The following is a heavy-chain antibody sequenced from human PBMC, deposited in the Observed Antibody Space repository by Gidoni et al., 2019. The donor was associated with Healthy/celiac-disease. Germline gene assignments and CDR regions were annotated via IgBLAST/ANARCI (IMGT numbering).Heavy chain of an antibody. J-gene: IGHJ6*02. CDR1: GFTVSSNY. V-gene: IGHV3-53*01. CDR2: IYSGGST. CDR3: ARDSTGGYYYGMDV. Sequence: EVQLVESGGGLIQPGGSLRLSCAASGFTVSSNYMSWVRQAPGKGLEWVSVIYSGGSTYYADSVKGRFTISRDNSKNTLYLQMNSLRAEDTAVYYCARDSTGGYYYGMDVWGQGTTVTVSS. D-gene: IGHD4-17*01.